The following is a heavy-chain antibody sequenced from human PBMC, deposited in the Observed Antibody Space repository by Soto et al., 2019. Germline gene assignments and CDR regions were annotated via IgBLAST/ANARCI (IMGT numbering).Heavy chain of an antibody. D-gene: IGHD6-19*01. V-gene: IGHV3-30*18. CDR1: GFIFSSYG. J-gene: IGHJ4*02. CDR2: ISYDGSEK. CDR3: AKGGEVAARGYYFDY. Sequence: GESLKISCAVSGFIFSSYGMHWVRQSPGKGLEWLAVISYDGSEKYYADSVKVRFTISRDNSKNTLYLQMNSLRDEDTAVYYCAKGGEVAARGYYFDYWGQGTLVTVSS.